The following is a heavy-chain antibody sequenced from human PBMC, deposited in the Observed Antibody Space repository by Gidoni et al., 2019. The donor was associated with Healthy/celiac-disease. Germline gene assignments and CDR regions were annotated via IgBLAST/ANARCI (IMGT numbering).Heavy chain of an antibody. D-gene: IGHD6-25*01. V-gene: IGHV4-59*01. J-gene: IGHJ4*02. CDR1: GGSISSYY. Sequence: QVQLQESGPGLVKPSETLSLTCTVSGGSISSYYWSWIRQPPGKGLEWIGYIYYSGSTNYNPSLKSRVTISVDTSKNQFSLKLSSVTAADTAVYYCARGRRDDGGYGETHFDYWGQGTLVTVSS. CDR2: IYYSGST. CDR3: ARGRRDDGGYGETHFDY.